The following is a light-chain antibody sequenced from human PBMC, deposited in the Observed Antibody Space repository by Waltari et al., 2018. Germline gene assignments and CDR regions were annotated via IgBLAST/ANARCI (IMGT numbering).Light chain of an antibody. V-gene: IGKV3-11*01. CDR3: QQRSNWLT. J-gene: IGKJ4*01. CDR2: DAS. Sequence: EIVSTQSPATLSVSPGERATLSCRASQTVSNYLPWYHQNPGQAPRLLIYDASNRATGIPARFSGSGSGTDFALTTSSLEPEDFTFYYCQQRSNWLTFGGGTKVEIK. CDR1: QTVSNY.